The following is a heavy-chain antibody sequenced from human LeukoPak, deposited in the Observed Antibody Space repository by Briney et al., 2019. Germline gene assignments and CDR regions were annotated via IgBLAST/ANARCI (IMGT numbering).Heavy chain of an antibody. Sequence: ESLMIFCKGSGFSFISYWISWVRQMPGKGVEWMARIDPSDSYINYNPSFQGHVTISADKSINTAYLQWSSLKASDTAIYYCASRYASTWYNYWGQGTLVSVSA. CDR2: IDPSDSYI. CDR1: GFSFISYW. V-gene: IGHV5-10-1*01. CDR3: ASRYASTWYNY. D-gene: IGHD6-13*01. J-gene: IGHJ4*02.